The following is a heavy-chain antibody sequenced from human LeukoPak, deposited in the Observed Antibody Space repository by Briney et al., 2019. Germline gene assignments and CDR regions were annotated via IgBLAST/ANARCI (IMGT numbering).Heavy chain of an antibody. D-gene: IGHD3-3*01. J-gene: IGHJ6*02. Sequence: ASVKVSCKASGYTFTGYYMHWVRQAPGQGLEWMGWINPNSGGTNYAQKFQGRVTMTRDTSISTAYVELSRLRSDDTAVYYCAREGSTIFGVVISSNYYYGMDVWGQGTTVTVSS. CDR2: INPNSGGT. CDR3: AREGSTIFGVVISSNYYYGMDV. CDR1: GYTFTGYY. V-gene: IGHV1-2*02.